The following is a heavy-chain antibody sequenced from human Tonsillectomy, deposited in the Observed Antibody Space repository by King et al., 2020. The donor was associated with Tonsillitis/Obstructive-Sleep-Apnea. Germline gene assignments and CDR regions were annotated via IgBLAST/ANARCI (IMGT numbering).Heavy chain of an antibody. Sequence: VQLVESGGGLVQPGGSLRLSCAASGFTFSTYDMHWVRQATGKGLEWVSVIGTAGNTYYPGSVKGRFTISRENAKNSLYLQMNSLRAGDTAMYYCARAISSDLDLWGRGTLVTVSS. CDR3: ARAISSDLDL. CDR2: IGTAGNT. J-gene: IGHJ2*01. D-gene: IGHD3-3*01. CDR1: GFTFSTYD. V-gene: IGHV3-13*01.